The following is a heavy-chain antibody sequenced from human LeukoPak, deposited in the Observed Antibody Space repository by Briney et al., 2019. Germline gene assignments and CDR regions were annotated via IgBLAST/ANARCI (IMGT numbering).Heavy chain of an antibody. Sequence: SETLSLTCTVSGGSISSYYWSWIRQPPGKGLEWIGYIYYSGSTNYNPSLKSRVTISVDTSKNQFSLKLSSVTAADTAVYYCARHGDETYYYDSSGSHDAFDIWGQGTMVTVSS. CDR2: IYYSGST. CDR3: ARHGDETYYYDSSGSHDAFDI. J-gene: IGHJ3*02. V-gene: IGHV4-59*08. CDR1: GGSISSYY. D-gene: IGHD3-22*01.